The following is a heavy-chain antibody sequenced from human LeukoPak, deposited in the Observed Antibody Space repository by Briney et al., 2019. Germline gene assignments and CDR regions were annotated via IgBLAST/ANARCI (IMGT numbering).Heavy chain of an antibody. CDR3: ASLGNPYSSGWTIDY. D-gene: IGHD6-19*01. V-gene: IGHV1-2*02. Sequence: ASVKVSCKASGYTFTGYYMHWVRQAPGQGLEWMGWINPNSGGTNYAQKFQGRVTMTRDTSISIAYMELSRLRSDDTAVYYCASLGNPYSSGWTIDYWGQGTLVTVSS. J-gene: IGHJ4*02. CDR1: GYTFTGYY. CDR2: INPNSGGT.